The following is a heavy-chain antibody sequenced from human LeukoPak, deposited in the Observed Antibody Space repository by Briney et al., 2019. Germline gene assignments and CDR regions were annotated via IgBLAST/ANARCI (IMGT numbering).Heavy chain of an antibody. J-gene: IGHJ3*02. CDR2: IYSGGST. V-gene: IGHV3-53*01. CDR1: GFTVSSNY. Sequence: GGSLRLSCAASGFTVSSNYMSWVRQAPGKGLEWVSVIYSGGSTYYADSVKGRFTISRDNSKNTLYLQMDSLRAEDTAVYYCAKDHMSSGYPDAFDIWGQGTMVTVSS. CDR3: AKDHMSSGYPDAFDI. D-gene: IGHD3-22*01.